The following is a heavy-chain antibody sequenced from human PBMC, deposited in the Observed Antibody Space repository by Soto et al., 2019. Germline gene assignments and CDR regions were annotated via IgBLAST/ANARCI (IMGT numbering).Heavy chain of an antibody. CDR3: AGVATIGHGYYKIGGWLDP. CDR1: GFTFRSNG. V-gene: IGHV3-23*01. D-gene: IGHD5-12*01. Sequence: EVQLLESGGGLVQPGGSLRLSCAASGFTFRSNGLSWVRQVPGKGLEWVTGISGGVERTYSADSVKGRFTISRDNSKETRYLQMNILSAEDTAIYYCAGVATIGHGYYKIGGWLDPWGQGTLVTVSP. CDR2: ISGGVERT. J-gene: IGHJ5*02.